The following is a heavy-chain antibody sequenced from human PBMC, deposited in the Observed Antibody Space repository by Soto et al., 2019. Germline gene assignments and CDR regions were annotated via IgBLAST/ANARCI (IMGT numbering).Heavy chain of an antibody. V-gene: IGHV4-30-2*01. D-gene: IGHD2-21*02. CDR1: GGSISSGGYS. CDR2: MYHSGST. CDR3: ARDLWGYCGTDCYPLDV. J-gene: IGHJ6*02. Sequence: SETLSLTCAVSGGSISSGGYSWSWIRQPPGKGLEWIGYMYHSGSTYYNPSLKSRVTISVDTSKNQFSLKLNSVTAADTAVYYCARDLWGYCGTDCYPLDVWGQGTTVTVS.